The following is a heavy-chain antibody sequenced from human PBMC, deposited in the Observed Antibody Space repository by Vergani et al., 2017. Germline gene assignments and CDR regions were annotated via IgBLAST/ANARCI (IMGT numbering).Heavy chain of an antibody. J-gene: IGHJ5*02. D-gene: IGHD6-13*01. Sequence: QVQLVQSGAEVKKPGASVKVSCKVSGYTLTELSMHWVRQAPGKGLEWMGGFDPEDGETIYAQKFQGRVTMTEDTSTDTAYMELSSLRSEDTAGYYCATDVGLGTPMRSSWPRGWFDPWGQGTLVTVSS. V-gene: IGHV1-24*01. CDR1: GYTLTELS. CDR2: FDPEDGET. CDR3: ATDVGLGTPMRSSWPRGWFDP.